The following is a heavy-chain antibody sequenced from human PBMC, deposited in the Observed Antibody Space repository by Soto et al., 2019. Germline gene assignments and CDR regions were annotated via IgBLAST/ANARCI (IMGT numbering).Heavy chain of an antibody. CDR2: INPGGVSK. V-gene: IGHV1-46*01. J-gene: IGHJ6*02. CDR3: ARAPSWHGLDV. CDR1: GYTLTSRY. Sequence: ASVKVSCKASGYTLTSRYIHWVRQAPGQGLEWMGIINPGGVSKTYAQEFQGRITMTRDTSTSTVYMELSSLRSQDTAVYYCARAPSWHGLDVWGQGTTVTVSS.